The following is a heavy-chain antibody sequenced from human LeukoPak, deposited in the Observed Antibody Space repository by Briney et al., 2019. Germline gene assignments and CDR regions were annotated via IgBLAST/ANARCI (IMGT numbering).Heavy chain of an antibody. V-gene: IGHV3-23*01. J-gene: IGHJ4*02. Sequence: PGGSLRLSCAASGFTFSTYAMTWVRQAPGKGLEWVSGISGSGGSTYYADSVKGRSTISRDNSKNTLYLQMNSLRAEDTAVYYCAKARYTSGWTHDFDSWGQGTLVTVSS. CDR2: ISGSGGST. CDR1: GFTFSTYA. CDR3: AKARYTSGWTHDFDS. D-gene: IGHD6-19*01.